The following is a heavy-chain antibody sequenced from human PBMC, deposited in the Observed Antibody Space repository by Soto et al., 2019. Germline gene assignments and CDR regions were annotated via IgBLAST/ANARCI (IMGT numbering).Heavy chain of an antibody. CDR1: GGSISSYY. V-gene: IGHV4-59*01. CDR2: IYYSGST. CDR3: ARDSGDYYYYGMDV. J-gene: IGHJ6*02. Sequence: SETLSLTCTVSGGSISSYYWSWIRQPPGKGLEGIGYIYYSGSTNYNPSLKSRVTISVDTSKNQFSLKLSSVTAADTAVYYCARDSGDYYYYGMDVWGQGTTVTVSS.